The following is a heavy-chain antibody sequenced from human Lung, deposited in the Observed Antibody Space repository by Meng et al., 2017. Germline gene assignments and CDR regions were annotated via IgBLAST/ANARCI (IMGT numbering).Heavy chain of an antibody. CDR2: INPKSGDT. D-gene: IGHD6-25*01. CDR3: ARDEDISAAGKLFGDY. Sequence: VQLVQSGAEVKKPGASVKVSCKPSGYNFPDYYIHWVRRAPVQGLEWMGRINPKSGDTHYAQKFQARVTMTGDTSISTAYMELSGLRSDDTAMYYCARDEDISAAGKLFGDYWGQGTLVTVSS. J-gene: IGHJ4*02. V-gene: IGHV1-2*06. CDR1: GYNFPDYY.